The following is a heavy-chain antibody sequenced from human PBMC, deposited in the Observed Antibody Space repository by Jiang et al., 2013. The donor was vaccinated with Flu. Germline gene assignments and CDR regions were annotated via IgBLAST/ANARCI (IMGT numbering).Heavy chain of an antibody. V-gene: IGHV4-59*08. CDR3: AGDILTGYKEGPGWFDP. Sequence: GPGLVKPSETLSLTCTVSGGSISSYYWSWIRQPPGKGLEWIGYIYYSGSTNYNPSLKSRVTISVDTSKNQFSLKLSSVTAADTAVYYCAGDILTGYKEGPGWFDP. CDR1: GGSISSYY. CDR2: IYYSGST. J-gene: IGHJ5*02. D-gene: IGHD3-9*01.